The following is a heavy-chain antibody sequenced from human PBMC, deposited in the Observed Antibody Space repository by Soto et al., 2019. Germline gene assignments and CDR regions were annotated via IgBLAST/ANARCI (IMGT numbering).Heavy chain of an antibody. CDR1: GYTFSNYG. Sequence: QVQLVQSGDEVKKSGASVKVSCKASGYTFSNYGISWVRQAPGQGLEWMGWISGYNGLTAYAQNVQGRVTMTLDTPTRTVFMELTSLRSNDTAVYYCVRDEGIRGFDSWGQGTLVTVSS. J-gene: IGHJ4*02. CDR3: VRDEGIRGFDS. D-gene: IGHD3-10*01. V-gene: IGHV1-18*04. CDR2: ISGYNGLT.